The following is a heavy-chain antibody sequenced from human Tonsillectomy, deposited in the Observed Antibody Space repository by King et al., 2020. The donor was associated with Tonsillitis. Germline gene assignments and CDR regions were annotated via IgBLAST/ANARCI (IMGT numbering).Heavy chain of an antibody. V-gene: IGHV3-72*01. D-gene: IGHD3-10*02. CDR1: GFTLSDHY. CDR2: TRNKANNYTT. Sequence: LQLVQSGGGLVQPGGSLRLSCAASGFTLSDHYMDWVRQAPGKGLEWVGRTRNKANNYTTEYAASVKGRSTISRNDSENSLYLQMNSLKTEDTAVYYCARDLSGDLNYWGQGTLVTVSS. CDR3: ARDLSGDLNY. J-gene: IGHJ4*02.